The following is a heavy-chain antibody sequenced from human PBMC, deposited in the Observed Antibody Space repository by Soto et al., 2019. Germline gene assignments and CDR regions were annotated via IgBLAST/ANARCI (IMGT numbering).Heavy chain of an antibody. CDR2: INLNSGDT. Sequence: GASVKVSCKASGYTFTAYYMHWVRQAPGQGLEWMGWINLNSGDTNYAQEFQGRVTMTRDTSISTAYMELSRLRSDDTAVYYCARDPTSGVAAAGFLNFWGQGTLVTVSS. V-gene: IGHV1-2*02. CDR1: GYTFTAYY. J-gene: IGHJ4*02. D-gene: IGHD6-13*01. CDR3: ARDPTSGVAAAGFLNF.